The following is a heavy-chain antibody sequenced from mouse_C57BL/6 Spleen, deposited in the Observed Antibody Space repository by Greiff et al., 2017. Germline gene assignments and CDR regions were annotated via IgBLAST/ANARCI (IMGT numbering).Heavy chain of an antibody. D-gene: IGHD1-1*01. J-gene: IGHJ1*03. CDR3: AHSYGSSYWYFDG. V-gene: IGHV14-3*01. CDR2: IDPANGNT. Sequence: EVQGVESVAELVRPGASVKLSCTASGFNIKNTYMHWVKQRPGQGLEWIGRIDPANGNTKYAPKFQGKATITADTSSNTSYLQLSSLPSEDTAIYYCAHSYGSSYWYFDGWGTGTTVTVSS. CDR1: GFNIKNTY.